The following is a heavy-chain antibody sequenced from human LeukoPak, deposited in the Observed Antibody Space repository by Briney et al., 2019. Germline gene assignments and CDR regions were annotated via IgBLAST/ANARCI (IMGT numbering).Heavy chain of an antibody. V-gene: IGHV4-61*02. CDR3: ARRGYSIY. J-gene: IGHJ4*02. CDR2: IYTSGST. Sequence: SETLSLTCTVSGGSISSGSYYWSWIRQPAGKGLEWIGRIYTSGSTNYNPSLKSRVTISVDTSKNQFSLKLSSVTAADTAVYYCARRGYSIYWGQGTLVTVSS. CDR1: GGSISSGSYY. D-gene: IGHD5-24*01.